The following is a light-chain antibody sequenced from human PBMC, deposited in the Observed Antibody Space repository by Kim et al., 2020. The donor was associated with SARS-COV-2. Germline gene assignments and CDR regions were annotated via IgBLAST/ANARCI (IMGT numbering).Light chain of an antibody. Sequence: DIQMTQSPSTLSASVGDRVTVTCRASQSVSTWLAWYQQRPGKAPNLLIYKASTLETGVPSRFSGSGSGTEFTLTISCLQPDDFATYYCQHYSSYSRTFGQGTKVDIK. CDR3: QHYSSYSRT. J-gene: IGKJ1*01. V-gene: IGKV1-5*03. CDR1: QSVSTW. CDR2: KAS.